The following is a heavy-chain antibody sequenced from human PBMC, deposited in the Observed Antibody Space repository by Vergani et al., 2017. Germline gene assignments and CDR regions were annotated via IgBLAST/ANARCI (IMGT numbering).Heavy chain of an antibody. D-gene: IGHD4-11*01. J-gene: IGHJ6*03. CDR3: SRLGTTVTTYYYYYYMDV. Sequence: QVQLQQWGAGLLKPSETLSLTCAVYGASFSDFYWNWIRQPPGKGLEWIGEINNSGSTNYNPSLKSRVTISVDTSKNQFSLKLSSVTAADTAVHYCSRLGTTVTTYYYYYYMDVWGKGTTVTVSS. CDR1: GASFSDFY. CDR2: INNSGST. V-gene: IGHV4-34*01.